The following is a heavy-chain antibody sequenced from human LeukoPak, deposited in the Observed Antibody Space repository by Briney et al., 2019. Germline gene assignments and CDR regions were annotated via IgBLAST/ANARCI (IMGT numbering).Heavy chain of an antibody. CDR1: GFTFSSYS. CDR3: ARSGRWHSSGWYDY. J-gene: IGHJ4*02. Sequence: GGSLRLSCAASGFTFSSYSMNWVRQAPGKGLEWVSYISSSSSTIYYADSVKGRFTISRDNAKNSLYLQMNSLRAEDTAVYYCARSGRWHSSGWYDYWGQGTLVTVSS. D-gene: IGHD6-19*01. V-gene: IGHV3-48*01. CDR2: ISSSSSTI.